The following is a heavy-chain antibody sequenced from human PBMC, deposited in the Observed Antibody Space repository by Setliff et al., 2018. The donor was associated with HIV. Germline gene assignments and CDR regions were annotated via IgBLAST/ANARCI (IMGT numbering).Heavy chain of an antibody. CDR1: AWSLSGYF. CDR3: ARGGAVTVLGIPYYYSFYGLDV. Sequence: SETLSLTCGVDAWSLSGYFWIWVRQSSGRGLEWIGEINYVGTANYNPSLKSRVTMSIDTSKGQISLKLSSVTAADTAIYFCARGGAVTVLGIPYYYSFYGLDVWGQGTTVTV. CDR2: INYVGTA. J-gene: IGHJ6*02. D-gene: IGHD2-21*02. V-gene: IGHV4-34*01.